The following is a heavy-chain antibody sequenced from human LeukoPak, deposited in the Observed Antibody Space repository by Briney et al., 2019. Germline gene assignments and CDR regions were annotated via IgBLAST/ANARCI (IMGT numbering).Heavy chain of an antibody. V-gene: IGHV4-59*01. CDR3: ARDPSTQIAAAGSAFDI. D-gene: IGHD6-13*01. CDR1: GGSISNYY. Sequence: SETLSLTCTVSGGSISNYYWSWIRQPPGKGLEWIGYIYYSGSTNYNPSLKSRVTISVDTSKNQLSLKLSSVTAADTAVYYCARDPSTQIAAAGSAFDIWGQGTMVTVSS. CDR2: IYYSGST. J-gene: IGHJ3*02.